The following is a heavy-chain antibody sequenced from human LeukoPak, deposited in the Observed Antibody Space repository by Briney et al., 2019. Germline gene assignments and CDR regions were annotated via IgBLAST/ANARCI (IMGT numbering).Heavy chain of an antibody. V-gene: IGHV1-69*05. CDR3: ARGLVLRYFDWLSIPLDY. D-gene: IGHD3-9*01. CDR1: GGTFSSYA. CDR2: IIPIFGTA. J-gene: IGHJ4*02. Sequence: SVKVCCKASGGTFSSYAISWVRQAPGQGLEWMGGIIPIFGTANYAQKFQGRATITTDESTSTAYMELSSLRSEDTAVYYCARGLVLRYFDWLSIPLDYWGQGTLVTVSS.